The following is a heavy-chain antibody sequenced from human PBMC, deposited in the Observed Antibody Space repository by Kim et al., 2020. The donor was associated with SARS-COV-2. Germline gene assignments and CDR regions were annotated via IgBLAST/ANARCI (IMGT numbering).Heavy chain of an antibody. J-gene: IGHJ4*02. Sequence: SETLSLTCTVSGGSINSYYWSWIRQSPGKGLEWIGYIYYSGSTNYNLSLKSRVTISLDTSKNQFSLKLSSVTAADTAVYYCARHKVVRMLRVVIISHIDYWGEGTLVAVSA. CDR3: ARHKVVRMLRVVIISHIDY. CDR2: IYYSGST. V-gene: IGHV4-59*08. D-gene: IGHD3-10*01. CDR1: GGSINSYY.